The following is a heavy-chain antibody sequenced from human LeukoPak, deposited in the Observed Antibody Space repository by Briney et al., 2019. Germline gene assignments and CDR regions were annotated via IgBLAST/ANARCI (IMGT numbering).Heavy chain of an antibody. CDR1: GGSISSSYYY. D-gene: IGHD5-12*01. CDR3: ARFPVSAYDY. J-gene: IGHJ4*02. CDR2: IYYSGST. Sequence: SETLSLTCTVSGGSISSSYYYWGRIRQPPGKGLEWIGSIYYSGSTYYNPSLKSRVTISVDTSKNQFSLKLSSVTAADTAVYFCARFPVSAYDYWGQGVLVTVSS. V-gene: IGHV4-39*01.